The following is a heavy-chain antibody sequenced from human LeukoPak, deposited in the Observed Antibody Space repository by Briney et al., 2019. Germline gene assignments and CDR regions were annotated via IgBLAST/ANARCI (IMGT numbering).Heavy chain of an antibody. CDR1: GFIFSNYW. CDR2: IKEDGSVK. D-gene: IGHD2-15*01. CDR3: ARSLYCSGGSCYSVSYYFDY. V-gene: IGHV3-7*01. Sequence: GGSLRLSCEASGFIFSNYWMIWVRQAPGKGLEWVANIKEDGSVKNLVDSVKGRFTISRDNAKNSLYLQMNSLRAEDTAVYYCARSLYCSGGSCYSVSYYFDYWGQGTLVTVSS. J-gene: IGHJ4*02.